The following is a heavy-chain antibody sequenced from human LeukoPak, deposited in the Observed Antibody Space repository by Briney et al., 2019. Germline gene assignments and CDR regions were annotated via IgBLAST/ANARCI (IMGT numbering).Heavy chain of an antibody. Sequence: GASVTVSCKASGYTFTGYYMHWVRQAPGQGLEWMGRINPNSGGTNYAQKFQGRVTMTRDTSISTAYMELSRLRSDDTAVYYCARDLRGVYAPYSGYDLNYWGRGTLVTVSS. CDR2: INPNSGGT. V-gene: IGHV1-2*06. CDR1: GYTFTGYY. J-gene: IGHJ4*02. D-gene: IGHD5-12*01. CDR3: ARDLRGVYAPYSGYDLNY.